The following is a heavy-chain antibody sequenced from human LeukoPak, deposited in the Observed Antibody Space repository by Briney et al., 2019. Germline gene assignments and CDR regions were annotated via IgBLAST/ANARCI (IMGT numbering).Heavy chain of an antibody. CDR2: ISSSRSKK. J-gene: IGHJ4*02. V-gene: IGHV3-21*01. D-gene: IGHD3-22*01. Sequence: PGGALRLSCAASGFTFSSYSMNWVGRAPGKGVGGGSSISSSRSKKYYEDSVKGRFTISRDNAKNSLYLQMNSLRAEDTAVYYCARAHYYDSSGYPLFDYWGQGTLVTVSS. CDR3: ARAHYYDSSGYPLFDY. CDR1: GFTFSSYS.